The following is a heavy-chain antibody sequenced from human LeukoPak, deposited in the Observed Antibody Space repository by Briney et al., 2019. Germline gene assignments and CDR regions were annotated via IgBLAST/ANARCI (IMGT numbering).Heavy chain of an antibody. J-gene: IGHJ1*01. Sequence: GGSLRLSCAASGFTFSDYNMNWVRQAPGKGLEWVANIKTDASEKYYADSVKGRFTISRDNAKMSLYLQMNSLRVEDTAVYYCATYSTRNAREFQSWGQGTLVTVSS. CDR3: ATYSTRNAREFQS. V-gene: IGHV3-7*01. D-gene: IGHD4-11*01. CDR1: GFTFSDYN. CDR2: IKTDASEK.